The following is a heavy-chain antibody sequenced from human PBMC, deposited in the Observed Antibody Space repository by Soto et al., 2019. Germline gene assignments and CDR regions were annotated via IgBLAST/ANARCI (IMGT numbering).Heavy chain of an antibody. J-gene: IGHJ4*02. CDR1: GFTFSSHA. V-gene: IGHV3-23*01. D-gene: IGHD6-13*01. CDR2: LSDSGDSI. CDR3: AEVSSSLYASFFDL. Sequence: EVQLLESGGGLVQPGRSLRLSCTASGFTFSSHAMTWVRQAPGKGLEWVSGLSDSGDSIYYADSVKGRFTIYRDNSMNTLQLQLITLRLEDTAVYYCAEVSSSLYASFFDLWGQGTLVTVSS.